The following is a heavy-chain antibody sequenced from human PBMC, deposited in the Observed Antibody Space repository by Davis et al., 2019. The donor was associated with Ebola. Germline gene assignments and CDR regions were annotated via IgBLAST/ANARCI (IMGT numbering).Heavy chain of an antibody. V-gene: IGHV3-30*02. CDR1: GFTFSSYG. D-gene: IGHD3-3*01. CDR2: VGPDINNK. CDR3: AKLRTAIFGEEPRESDD. Sequence: GESLKISCAASGFTFSSYGMHWVRQAPGKGLEWVAVVGPDINNKDHADSVKGRFTISRDNSKSTLYLQMSSLRPEDTAVYYCAKLRTAIFGEEPRESDDWGRGTLVTVSS. J-gene: IGHJ4*02.